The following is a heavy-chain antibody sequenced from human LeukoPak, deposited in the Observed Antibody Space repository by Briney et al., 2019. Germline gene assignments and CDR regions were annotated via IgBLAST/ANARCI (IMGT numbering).Heavy chain of an antibody. CDR3: AKAPKAIFGVVTTTYYFDY. V-gene: IGHV3-23*01. J-gene: IGHJ4*02. Sequence: GGSLRLSCAASGFPFSSYAMSWVRQAPGKGLEWVSAISGSGGSTYYADSVKGRFTISRDNSKNTLYLQMNSLRAEDTAVYYCAKAPKAIFGVVTTTYYFDYWGQGTLVTVSS. CDR1: GFPFSSYA. CDR2: ISGSGGST. D-gene: IGHD3-3*01.